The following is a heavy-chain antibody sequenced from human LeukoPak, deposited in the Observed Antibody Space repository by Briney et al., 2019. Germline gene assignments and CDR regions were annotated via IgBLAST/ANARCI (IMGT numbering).Heavy chain of an antibody. Sequence: GESLKISCKGSGYSFTSYWIGWVRQMPGKGLEWMGIFYPGDSVTRYSPSFQGQVTISADKSISTAYLQWSSLKASDTAMYYCARHGHSSSLWFGYNWFDPWGQGTLVTVSS. CDR3: ARHGHSSSLWFGYNWFDP. V-gene: IGHV5-51*01. D-gene: IGHD6-13*01. CDR1: GYSFTSYW. CDR2: FYPGDSVT. J-gene: IGHJ5*02.